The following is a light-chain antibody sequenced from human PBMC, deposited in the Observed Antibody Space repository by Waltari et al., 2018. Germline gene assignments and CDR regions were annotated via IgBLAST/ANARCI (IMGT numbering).Light chain of an antibody. CDR2: DNN. CDR3: GSWINSLSTVV. J-gene: IGLJ2*01. V-gene: IGLV1-51*01. Sequence: GTAPKLVIHDNNKRPSGTPDRFSASKSATSATLVITGLQTGDEADYFCGSWINSLSTVVFGGRTKLTVL.